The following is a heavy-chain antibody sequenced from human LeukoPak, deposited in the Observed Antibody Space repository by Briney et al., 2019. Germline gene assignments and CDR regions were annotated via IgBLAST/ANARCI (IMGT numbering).Heavy chain of an antibody. Sequence: PSETLSLTCTVSGGSISTDYWSWIRQPPGKGLEWIGYIYYSGSTNYNPSLKSRVTISVDTSKNQFSLKLSSVTAADTAVYYCARETSQKGAHYMDVWGKGTTVTISS. J-gene: IGHJ6*03. CDR3: ARETSQKGAHYMDV. CDR2: IYYSGST. D-gene: IGHD3-16*01. V-gene: IGHV4-59*01. CDR1: GGSISTDY.